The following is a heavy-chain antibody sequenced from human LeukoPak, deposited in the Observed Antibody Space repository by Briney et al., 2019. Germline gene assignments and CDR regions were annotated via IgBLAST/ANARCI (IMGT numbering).Heavy chain of an antibody. D-gene: IGHD3-3*01. J-gene: IGHJ6*02. V-gene: IGHV1-2*02. CDR3: ARDLNYDFWSGYYTHHGMDV. CDR1: GYTFTGYY. CDR2: INPNSGGT. Sequence: ASVKVSCKASGYTFTGYYMHWVRQAPGQGLEWMGWINPNSGGTNYAQKFQGRVTMTRDTSISTAYMELSRLRSDDTAMYYCARDLNYDFWSGYYTHHGMDVWGQGTTVTVSS.